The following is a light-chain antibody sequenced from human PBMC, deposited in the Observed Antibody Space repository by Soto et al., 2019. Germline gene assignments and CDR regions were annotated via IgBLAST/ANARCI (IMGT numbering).Light chain of an antibody. CDR2: DVS. CDR1: SSDVGGYNY. Sequence: QSALTQPASVSVSPGQSITISCAGTSSDVGGYNYVSWYQHHPGKVPQLMIYDVSNRPSGVSNRFSGSKSGNTASLTISGLQPEDEADYYCYSYTTSNTYVFGTGTKVTVL. V-gene: IGLV2-14*03. CDR3: YSYTTSNTYV. J-gene: IGLJ1*01.